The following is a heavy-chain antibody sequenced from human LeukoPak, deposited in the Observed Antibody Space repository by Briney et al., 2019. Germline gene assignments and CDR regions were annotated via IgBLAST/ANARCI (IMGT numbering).Heavy chain of an antibody. Sequence: GGSLRLSCAASGFTFGSYAMSWVRQAPGKGLEWVSAISNSGGNTFYADSGKGRFTISRDNAKNTLYLQMNSLRVEDTAVYFCARGGPVKSIYDPHWFDPWGQGTLVTVSS. CDR3: ARGGPVKSIYDPHWFDP. D-gene: IGHD5/OR15-5a*01. V-gene: IGHV3-23*01. CDR1: GFTFGSYA. J-gene: IGHJ5*02. CDR2: ISNSGGNT.